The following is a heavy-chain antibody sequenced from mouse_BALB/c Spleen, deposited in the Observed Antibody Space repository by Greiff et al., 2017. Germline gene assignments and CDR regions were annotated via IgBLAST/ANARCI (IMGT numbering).Heavy chain of an antibody. CDR1: RFTFSSFG. Sequence: EVQGVESGGGLVQPGGSRKLSCAASRFTFSSFGMHWVRQAPEKGLEWVAYISSGSSTIYYADTVKGRFTISRDNPKNTLFLQMTSLRSEDTAMYYCASSSGFDYWGQGTTLTVSS. J-gene: IGHJ2*01. D-gene: IGHD1-3*01. CDR2: ISSGSSTI. CDR3: ASSSGFDY. V-gene: IGHV5-17*02.